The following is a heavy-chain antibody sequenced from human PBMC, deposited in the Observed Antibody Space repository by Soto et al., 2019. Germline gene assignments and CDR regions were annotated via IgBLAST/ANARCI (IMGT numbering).Heavy chain of an antibody. V-gene: IGHV4-4*02. CDR2: IYHSGST. CDR3: ARADRGQQLVLDAFDI. CDR1: GGSISSSSW. D-gene: IGHD6-13*01. J-gene: IGHJ3*02. Sequence: SETLSLTCAVSGGSISSSSWWSWVRQPPGKGLEWIGEIYHSGSTNYNPSLKSRVTISVDKSKNQFSLKLSSVTAADTAVYYCARADRGQQLVLDAFDIWGQGTMVTVSS.